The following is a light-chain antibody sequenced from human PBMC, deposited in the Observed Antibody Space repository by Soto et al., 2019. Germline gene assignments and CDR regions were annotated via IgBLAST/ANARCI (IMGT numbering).Light chain of an antibody. V-gene: IGKV3-15*01. J-gene: IGKJ1*01. Sequence: EIVVTQSPANLSVSPRERATLSCRASQSVSSNLAWYQQKPGQAPRLLINGASTRATGIPARFSGSGSGTEFSLTISSLQSEDFAVYYCQQYNNWPWTFGQGTKVDIK. CDR2: GAS. CDR1: QSVSSN. CDR3: QQYNNWPWT.